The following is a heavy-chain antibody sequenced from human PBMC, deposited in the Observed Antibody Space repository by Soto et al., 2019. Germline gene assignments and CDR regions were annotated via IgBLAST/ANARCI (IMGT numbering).Heavy chain of an antibody. J-gene: IGHJ5*02. CDR1: GGSISSSSYY. CDR2: IYYSGST. Sequence: SETLSLTCTVSGGSISSSSYYWGWIRQPPGKGLEWIGSIYYSGSTYYNPSLKSRVTISVDTSKNQFSLKLSSVTAADTAVYYCARHRLYWRGGSCSPQRFDPWGQGTRVTVSS. D-gene: IGHD2-15*01. CDR3: ARHRLYWRGGSCSPQRFDP. V-gene: IGHV4-39*01.